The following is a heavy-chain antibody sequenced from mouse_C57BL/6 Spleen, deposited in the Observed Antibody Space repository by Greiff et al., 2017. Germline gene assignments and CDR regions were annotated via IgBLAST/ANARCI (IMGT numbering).Heavy chain of an antibody. Sequence: VQLQQPGAELVKPGASVKLSCKASGYTFTSYWMHWVKQRPGQGLEWIGMIHPNSGSTNYNDKFKGKDTLTVDKSSSTAYMQLSSLTSEDSAVDYSAINYCSSYFAYWGQGTLVTVSA. CDR3: AINYCSSYFAY. J-gene: IGHJ3*01. CDR2: IHPNSGST. CDR1: GYTFTSYW. D-gene: IGHD1-1*01. V-gene: IGHV1-64*01.